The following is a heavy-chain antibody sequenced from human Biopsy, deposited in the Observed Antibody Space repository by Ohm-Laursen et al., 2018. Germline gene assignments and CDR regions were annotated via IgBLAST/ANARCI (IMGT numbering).Heavy chain of an antibody. V-gene: IGHV1-24*01. J-gene: IGHJ4*02. CDR2: FAPENGKT. D-gene: IGHD1-1*01. CDR3: AADINVWNVNY. CDR1: GGTFTNYA. Sequence: VASVKVSCKVSGGTFTNYAISWVRQVPGKGLEWMGGFAPENGKTVYAQNFQARVSLTEDTSTDTAYMELRSLRSEDTAVYYCAADINVWNVNYWGQGTQVTVSS.